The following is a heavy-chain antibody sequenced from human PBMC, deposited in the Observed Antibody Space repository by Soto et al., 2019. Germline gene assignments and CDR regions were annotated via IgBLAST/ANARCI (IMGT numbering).Heavy chain of an antibody. V-gene: IGHV4-61*01. Sequence: SETLSLTCTVSGGSVSSGSYYWSWIRQPPGKGLEWIGYIYYSGSTNYNPSLKIRVTISVDTSKNQFSRKLSSVTAADAAVYYCARDPGYSGRSFDYWGQGTLVTVSS. CDR1: GGSVSSGSYY. J-gene: IGHJ4*02. CDR2: IYYSGST. CDR3: ARDPGYSGRSFDY. D-gene: IGHD1-26*01.